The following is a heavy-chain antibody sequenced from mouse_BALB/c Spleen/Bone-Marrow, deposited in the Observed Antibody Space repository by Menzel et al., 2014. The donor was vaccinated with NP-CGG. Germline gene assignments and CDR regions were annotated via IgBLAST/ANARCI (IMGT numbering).Heavy chain of an antibody. Sequence: QVQLQQSGAELVKPGASVKLSCKASGYTFTSHWMHWVKQRPGQGLEWIGEINPSNGRTNYNEKFKSKATLTVDKSSSTAYMQLSSLTSEDSAVYYCARTYFDYWGQGTTLTVSS. J-gene: IGHJ2*01. CDR3: ARTYFDY. CDR2: INPSNGRT. V-gene: IGHV1S81*02. CDR1: GYTFTSHW.